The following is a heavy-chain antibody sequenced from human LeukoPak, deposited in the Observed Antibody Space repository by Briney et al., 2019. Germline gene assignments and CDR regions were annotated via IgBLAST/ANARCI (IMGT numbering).Heavy chain of an antibody. CDR1: GFTFSSYA. Sequence: GGSLRLSCATSGFTFSSYAMSWVRQAPGKGLEWVSGIGAIGGITYYADSVKGRFTISRDNSKNTRYLQMNRLRTGDTAVYYCAKAEGYDILTGLDYWGQGTLVTVSS. CDR2: IGAIGGIT. CDR3: AKAEGYDILTGLDY. V-gene: IGHV3-23*01. J-gene: IGHJ4*02. D-gene: IGHD3-9*01.